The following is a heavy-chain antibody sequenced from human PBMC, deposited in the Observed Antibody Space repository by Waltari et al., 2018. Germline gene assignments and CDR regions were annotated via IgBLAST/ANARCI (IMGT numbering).Heavy chain of an antibody. Sequence: QLQLQESGPGLVKPSETLSLTCTVSGGSISSSSSYWGWISQPPGKGLEWIGSIYYSGSTYYNPSLKSRVTISVDTSKNQFSLKLSSVTAADTAVYYCARGTRGYYDSSGYSDYWGQGTLVTVSS. CDR1: GGSISSSSSY. CDR3: ARGTRGYYDSSGYSDY. J-gene: IGHJ4*02. CDR2: IYYSGST. V-gene: IGHV4-39*07. D-gene: IGHD3-22*01.